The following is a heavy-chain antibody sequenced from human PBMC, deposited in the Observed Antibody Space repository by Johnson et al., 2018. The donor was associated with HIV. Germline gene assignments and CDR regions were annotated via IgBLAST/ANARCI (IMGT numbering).Heavy chain of an antibody. V-gene: IGHV3-7*05. CDR1: GFTFSSYW. CDR2: IKQDGSEK. CDR3: AKASLRGYSYVSDAFDI. J-gene: IGHJ3*02. D-gene: IGHD5-18*01. Sequence: VQLVESGGGLVQPGGSLRLSCAASGFTFSSYWMSWVRQAPGKGLEWVANIKQDGSEKYYVDSVKGRFTISRDNAKNSLYLQMNSLRAEDTAVYYCAKASLRGYSYVSDAFDIRGQGIMVTVSS.